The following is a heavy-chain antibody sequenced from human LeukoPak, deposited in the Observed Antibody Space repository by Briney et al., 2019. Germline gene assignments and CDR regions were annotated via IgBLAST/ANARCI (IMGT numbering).Heavy chain of an antibody. D-gene: IGHD4-23*01. CDR2: ISAYNGNT. J-gene: IGHJ4*02. V-gene: IGHV1-18*01. CDR3: ARHRRTTVVTPYFDY. CDR1: GYTFTSYG. Sequence: ASVKVSCKASGYTFTSYGISWVRQAPGQGLEWMGWISAYNGNTNYAQKLQGRVTMTTDTSTSTAYMELRSLRSDDTAVYYCARHRRTTVVTPYFDYWGQGTLVTVSS.